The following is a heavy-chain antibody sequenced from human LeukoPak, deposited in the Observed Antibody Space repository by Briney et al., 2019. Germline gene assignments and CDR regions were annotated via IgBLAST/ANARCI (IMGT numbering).Heavy chain of an antibody. Sequence: GGSLTLSCAASGFTFSSYAMSWVRQAPGKGLEWVSAISGSGGSTYYADSVKGRFTISRDNSKNTLYLQMNSLRAEDTAVYYCAKTPFDWLLYGWFDPWGQGTLVTVSS. V-gene: IGHV3-23*01. D-gene: IGHD3-9*01. CDR3: AKTPFDWLLYGWFDP. J-gene: IGHJ5*02. CDR2: ISGSGGST. CDR1: GFTFSSYA.